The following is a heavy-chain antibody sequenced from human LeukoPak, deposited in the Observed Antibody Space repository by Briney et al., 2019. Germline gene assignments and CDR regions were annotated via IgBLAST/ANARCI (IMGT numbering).Heavy chain of an antibody. CDR3: ARLVGVYCSGGSCYSDY. D-gene: IGHD2-15*01. CDR1: GYSISSGYY. Sequence: PSETLSLTCAVSGYSISSGYYWDWIRQPPGKGLEWIGSIYHSGSTYYNPSLKSRVTISVDTSKNQFSLKLSSVTAADTAVYYCARLVGVYCSGGSCYSDYWGQGTLVTVSS. V-gene: IGHV4-38-2*01. J-gene: IGHJ4*02. CDR2: IYHSGST.